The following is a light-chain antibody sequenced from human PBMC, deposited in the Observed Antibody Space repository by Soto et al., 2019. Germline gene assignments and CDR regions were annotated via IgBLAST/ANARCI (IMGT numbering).Light chain of an antibody. V-gene: IGLV2-14*01. CDR1: SSDVGGYDY. J-gene: IGLJ1*01. CDR2: VVS. CDR3: SLYTSSDTPYV. Sequence: QSALTQPASVSGSPGQSITISCTGTSSDVGGYDYVSWYQQHPDKAPKLIIYVVSNRPSGVSNRFSGSKSGNTASLTISGLQAEDEADYYCSLYTSSDTPYVFGTATKLTVL.